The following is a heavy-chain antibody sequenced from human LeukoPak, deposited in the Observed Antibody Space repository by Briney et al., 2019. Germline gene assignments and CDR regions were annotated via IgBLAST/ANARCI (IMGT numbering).Heavy chain of an antibody. V-gene: IGHV4-59*01. Sequence: NPSETLSLTCTVSGGSISGYYWSWIRQSPGKGLEWIGYIYYSGNSNYNPSLKSRVTMSVDTSKTQFSLKLSSASAADTAVYFCARRGGYYDFDYWGQGTLVTVSS. CDR1: GGSISGYY. CDR3: ARRGGYYDFDY. CDR2: IYYSGNS. J-gene: IGHJ4*02. D-gene: IGHD3-3*01.